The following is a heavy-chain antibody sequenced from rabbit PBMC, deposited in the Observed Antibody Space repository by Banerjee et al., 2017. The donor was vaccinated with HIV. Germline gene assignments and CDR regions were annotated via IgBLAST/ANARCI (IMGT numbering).Heavy chain of an antibody. CDR2: IGTSSGTT. Sequence: QEQLEASGGGLVKPGASLTLSCKASGFTLSQYWICWVRQAPGKGLEWIACIGTSSGTTYYASWAKGRFTISLDNAQNTVFLQMTSLTAADTATYFCARGGGSSDWAFNLWGQGTLVTVS. V-gene: IGHV1S45*01. J-gene: IGHJ4*01. D-gene: IGHD8-1*01. CDR3: ARGGGSSDWAFNL. CDR1: GFTLSQYW.